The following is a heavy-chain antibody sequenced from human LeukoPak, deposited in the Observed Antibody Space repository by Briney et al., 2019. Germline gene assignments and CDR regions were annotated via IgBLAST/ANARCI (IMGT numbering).Heavy chain of an antibody. Sequence: PSGTLSLTCAVSGGSISSSNWWSWVRQPPGKGLEWIGEIYHVGSTNYNPSLKSRVTISVDKSKNEFSLKLSSVTAADTAVYYCARVHFAYYYYGMDVWGPGTTVTVSS. D-gene: IGHD3-3*02. CDR1: GGSISSSNW. CDR2: IYHVGST. V-gene: IGHV4-4*02. CDR3: ARVHFAYYYYGMDV. J-gene: IGHJ6*02.